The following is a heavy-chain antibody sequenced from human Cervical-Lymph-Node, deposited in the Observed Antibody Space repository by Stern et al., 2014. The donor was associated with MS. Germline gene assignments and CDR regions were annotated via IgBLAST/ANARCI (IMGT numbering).Heavy chain of an antibody. CDR1: GFTFSSHV. D-gene: IGHD2-8*01. V-gene: IGHV3-30-3*01. CDR3: VREDGDFDY. Sequence: QVQLVQSGGGVVQPGGSLRLSCAASGFTFSSHVMHWVRQAPGKGLVCVAVILHDENNTAYADSVKGRVTISSDNSNNTLSLQMNSLRAEYTAVYYCVREDGDFDYWGQGTLVTVSS. J-gene: IGHJ4*02. CDR2: ILHDENNT.